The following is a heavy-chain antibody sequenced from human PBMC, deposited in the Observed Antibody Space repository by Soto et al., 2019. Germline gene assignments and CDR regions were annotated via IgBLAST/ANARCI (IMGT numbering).Heavy chain of an antibody. V-gene: IGHV3-72*01. J-gene: IGHJ6*02. CDR1: GFTFSDHY. CDR3: DRGGNTTAYDYYGMDV. CDR2: TRNKANSYTT. D-gene: IGHD2-21*02. Sequence: GGSLRLSCVASGFTFSDHYMDWVRQAPGKGLEWVGRTRNKANSYTTEYAASVKGRFPISRDDSKNSLYLQMNSLKTEDTAVYYFDRGGNTTAYDYYGMDVWGQGTTVNVSS.